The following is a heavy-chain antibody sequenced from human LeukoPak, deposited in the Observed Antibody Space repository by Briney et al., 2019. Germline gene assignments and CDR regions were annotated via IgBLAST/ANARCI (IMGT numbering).Heavy chain of an antibody. CDR2: IYSGGST. CDR1: GFTVSSNY. D-gene: IGHD6-6*01. V-gene: IGHV3-53*01. J-gene: IGHJ3*02. Sequence: GGFLRLSCAASGFTVSSNYMSWVRQAPGKGLEWVSVIYSGGSTYYADSVKGRFTISRDNSKNTLYLQMNSLRAEDTAVYYCARDAYSSSSGRAFDIWGQGTMVTVSS. CDR3: ARDAYSSSSGRAFDI.